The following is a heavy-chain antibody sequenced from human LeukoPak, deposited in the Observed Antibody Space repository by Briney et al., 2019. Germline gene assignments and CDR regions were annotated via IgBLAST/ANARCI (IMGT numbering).Heavy chain of an antibody. CDR1: GGSISSYY. Sequence: SETLSLTCTVSGGSISSYYWSWIRQPAGKGLEWIGEINHSGSTNYNPSLKSRVTISVDTSKNQFSLKLSSVTAADTAVYYCARGRYYDSSGYTNFDYWGQGTLVTVSS. J-gene: IGHJ4*02. V-gene: IGHV4-34*01. CDR3: ARGRYYDSSGYTNFDY. CDR2: INHSGST. D-gene: IGHD3-22*01.